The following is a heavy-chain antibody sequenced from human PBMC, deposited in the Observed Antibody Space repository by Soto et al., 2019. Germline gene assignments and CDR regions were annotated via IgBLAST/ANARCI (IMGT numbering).Heavy chain of an antibody. CDR1: GDTVNDYY. Sequence: QVQLVQSGAEVKRPRASVTVSCRSSGDTVNDYYIHWVRQAPVQGLEWMGWINPNGGVTKYAQKFQGWVSMIRDTSIRTVYMQLSRLRSDDTSFYYCARESGGATATLDYYYFYMDVWGTGTTVTVSS. CDR3: ARESGGATATLDYYYFYMDV. V-gene: IGHV1-2*04. CDR2: INPNGGVT. D-gene: IGHD1-26*01. J-gene: IGHJ6*03.